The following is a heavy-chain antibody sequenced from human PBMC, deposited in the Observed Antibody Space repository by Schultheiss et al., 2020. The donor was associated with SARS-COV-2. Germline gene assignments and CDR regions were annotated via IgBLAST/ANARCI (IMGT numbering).Heavy chain of an antibody. V-gene: IGHV3-53*01. CDR2: IYSGGST. CDR1: GFTVSSNY. J-gene: IGHJ6*02. D-gene: IGHD1-26*01. CDR3: ARENSGARWEPHYYYGMGV. Sequence: GGSLRLSCAASGFTVSSNYMSWVRQAPGKGLEWVSVIYSGGSTYYADSVKGRFTISRDNSKNTLYLQMNSLRAEDTAVYYCARENSGARWEPHYYYGMGVRGRGATVTVSS.